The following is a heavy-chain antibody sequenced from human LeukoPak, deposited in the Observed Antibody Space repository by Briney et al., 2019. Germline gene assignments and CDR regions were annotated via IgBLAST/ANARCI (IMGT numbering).Heavy chain of an antibody. Sequence: PGRSLRLSCAASGFTFDDYAMHWVRQAPGKGLEWVSGISWNSGSIGYADSVKGRFTISRDNAKNSLYLQKNSLRAEDTALYYCAKHTGGWGQGTLVTVSS. CDR1: GFTFDDYA. CDR2: ISWNSGSI. J-gene: IGHJ4*02. V-gene: IGHV3-9*01. CDR3: AKHTGG. D-gene: IGHD2-15*01.